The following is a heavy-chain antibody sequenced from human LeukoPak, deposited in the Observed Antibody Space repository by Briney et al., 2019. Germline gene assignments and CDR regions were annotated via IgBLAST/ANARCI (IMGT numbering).Heavy chain of an antibody. Sequence: PGGSLRLSCAASGFTFSSYWMHWVRQAPGKGLVWVSGINSDGSDTDYADSVKGRFTISRDNAKSTLSLQMNSLRAEDTAVYYCARGKNGDSLFDYWGQGTLVIVSS. V-gene: IGHV3-74*01. CDR2: INSDGSDT. CDR3: ARGKNGDSLFDY. D-gene: IGHD4-17*01. CDR1: GFTFSSYW. J-gene: IGHJ4*02.